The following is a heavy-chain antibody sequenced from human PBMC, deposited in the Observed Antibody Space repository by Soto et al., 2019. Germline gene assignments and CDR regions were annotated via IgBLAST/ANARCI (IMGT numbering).Heavy chain of an antibody. V-gene: IGHV5-51*01. CDR2: IYPGDSDT. CDR3: ARQRLVVNWFDP. D-gene: IGHD2-2*01. Sequence: GGSLKTSCKVSGYSFTSYWIGWVRQMPGKGLEWMGIIYPGDSDTRYSPSFQGQVTISADKSISTAYLQWSSLKASDTAMYYCARQRLVVNWFDPWGQGTLVTVSS. CDR1: GYSFTSYW. J-gene: IGHJ5*02.